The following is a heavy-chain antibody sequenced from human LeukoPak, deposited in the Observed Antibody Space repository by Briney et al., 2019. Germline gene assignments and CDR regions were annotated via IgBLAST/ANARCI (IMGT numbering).Heavy chain of an antibody. Sequence: GGSLRLSCAASGFTFSSYNMNWVRQAPGKGLEWVSFISSSSSYIYYADSVKGRFTISRDNAKNSLDLQMNRLRAEDTAVYYCARGHIGMDVWGKGTTVTVSS. CDR1: GFTFSSYN. J-gene: IGHJ6*04. CDR2: ISSSSSYI. V-gene: IGHV3-21*01. D-gene: IGHD5-12*01. CDR3: ARGHIGMDV.